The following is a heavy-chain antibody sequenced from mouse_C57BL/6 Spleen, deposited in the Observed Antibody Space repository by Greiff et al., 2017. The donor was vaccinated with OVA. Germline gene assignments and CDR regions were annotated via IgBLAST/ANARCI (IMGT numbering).Heavy chain of an antibody. CDR2: INPRSGGT. V-gene: IGHV1-54*01. CDR3: ARRVDYDSMDY. J-gene: IGHJ4*01. Sequence: QVQLKESGAELVRPGTSVKVSCKASGYAFTNYLIEWVKQRPGQGLEWIGVINPRSGGTNYNEKFKGKATLTADKSSNTAYMDLRILTSEDSAVYFCARRVDYDSMDYWGQGTTVTVSS. CDR1: GYAFTNYL.